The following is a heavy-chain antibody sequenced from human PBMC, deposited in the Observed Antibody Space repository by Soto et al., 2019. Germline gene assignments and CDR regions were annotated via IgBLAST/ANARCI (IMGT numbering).Heavy chain of an antibody. Sequence: QVQLVQSGAEVKKPGSSVKVSCKASGGTFSSYAISWVRQAPGQGLEWMGGIIPISDTTNYAQKFQGRVTITADESPSTAYMELSSLRSEDTAVYSCARSQGSSTSLEIYYYYYYGMDVWGQGTTVTVSS. CDR2: IIPISDTT. CDR3: ARSQGSSTSLEIYYYYYYGMDV. V-gene: IGHV1-69*01. J-gene: IGHJ6*02. D-gene: IGHD2-2*01. CDR1: GGTFSSYA.